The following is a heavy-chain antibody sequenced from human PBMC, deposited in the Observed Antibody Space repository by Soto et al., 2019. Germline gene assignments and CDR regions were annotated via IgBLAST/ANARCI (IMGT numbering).Heavy chain of an antibody. CDR2: ISGSAATT. CDR3: ARDRSYYDSSGSYSPPY. Sequence: GGSLRLSCAASGFTFSSYSMNWVRQAPGKGLEWVSAISGSAATTHFADSVKGRFTISRDNSKNTLYLQMNSLRAEDTAVYYCARDRSYYDSSGSYSPPYWGQGTLVTVSS. J-gene: IGHJ4*02. D-gene: IGHD3-22*01. V-gene: IGHV3-23*01. CDR1: GFTFSSYS.